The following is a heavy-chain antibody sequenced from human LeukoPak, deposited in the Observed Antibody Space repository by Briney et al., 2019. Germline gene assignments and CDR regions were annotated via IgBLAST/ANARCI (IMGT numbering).Heavy chain of an antibody. V-gene: IGHV3-30*04. D-gene: IGHD6-19*01. Sequence: GGSLRLSCAASGFTFSSYAVHWVRQAPGKGLEWVAVISYDGSNKYYADSVKGRFTISRDNSKNTLYLQMNSLTAEDTAVYYCAKGAGIVVPGAILHWGQGILVIVSS. CDR2: ISYDGSNK. CDR3: AKGAGIVVPGAILH. CDR1: GFTFSSYA. J-gene: IGHJ1*01.